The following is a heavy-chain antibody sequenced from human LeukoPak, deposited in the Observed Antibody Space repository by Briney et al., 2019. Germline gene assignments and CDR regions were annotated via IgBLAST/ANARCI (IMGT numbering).Heavy chain of an antibody. CDR3: ARDTSDTIFGVVIKYGMDV. J-gene: IGHJ6*02. CDR1: GYTFTSYD. CDR2: MNPNSGNT. D-gene: IGHD3-3*01. V-gene: IGHV1-8*01. Sequence: PVASVKVSCKASGYTFTSYDINWVRQATGQGLEWMGWMNPNSGNTGYAQKFQGRVTMTRNTSISTAYMELSSLRSEDTAVYYCARDTSDTIFGVVIKYGMDVWGQGTTVTVSS.